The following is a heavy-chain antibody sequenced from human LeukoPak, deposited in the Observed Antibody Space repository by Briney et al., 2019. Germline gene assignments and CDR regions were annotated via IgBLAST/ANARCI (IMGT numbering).Heavy chain of an antibody. V-gene: IGHV3-23*01. J-gene: IGHJ4*02. CDR1: GFTFSNYA. CDR3: AKGITAADTGLDY. CDR2: ITGSGDTT. Sequence: PGGSLRLSCAVSGFTFSNYALSWVRQAPGKGLEWLSAITGSGDTTYYADSVKGRFTVSRDISKNTLYLQMNSLRAEDTALYYCAKGITAADTGLDYWGQGTLVTVSS. D-gene: IGHD6-13*01.